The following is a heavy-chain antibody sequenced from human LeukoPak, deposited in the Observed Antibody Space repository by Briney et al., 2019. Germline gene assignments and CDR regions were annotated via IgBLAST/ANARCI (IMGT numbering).Heavy chain of an antibody. CDR1: GYTFTSYD. Sequence: ASVKVSCKASGYTFTSYDINWVRQATGQGLEWMGWMNPNSGNTGYAQKFQGRITMTKNTSITTAYMELSNLRSEDTAVYYCARGFWSSGWPAQPYYFDYWGQGNLVTVSS. CDR3: ARGFWSSGWPAQPYYFDY. CDR2: MNPNSGNT. D-gene: IGHD6-19*01. V-gene: IGHV1-8*01. J-gene: IGHJ4*02.